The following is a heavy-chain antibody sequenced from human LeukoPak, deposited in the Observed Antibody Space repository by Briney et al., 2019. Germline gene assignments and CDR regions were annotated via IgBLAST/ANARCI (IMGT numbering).Heavy chain of an antibody. D-gene: IGHD2-21*02. V-gene: IGHV3-7*01. CDR2: IKQDGSKK. CDR3: ARGPYCGGDCYSPYGAFDI. CDR1: GFPFSSYW. Sequence: GGSLRLSCVASGFPFSSYWMTWVRQAPGKGLEWVANIKQDGSKKSYVDSVKGRFTISRDNSKNTLYLQMNSLRAEDTAVYYCARGPYCGGDCYSPYGAFDIWGQGTMVTVSS. J-gene: IGHJ3*02.